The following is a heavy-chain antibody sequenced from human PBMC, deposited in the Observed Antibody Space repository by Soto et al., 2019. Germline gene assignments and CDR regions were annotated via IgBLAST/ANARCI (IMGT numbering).Heavy chain of an antibody. V-gene: IGHV3-23*01. J-gene: IGHJ5*02. CDR1: GFTFSSYA. CDR2: ISGSGGNT. Sequence: EVQLLESGGGLVQPGGSLRLSCAASGFTFSSYAMSWVRQAPGKGLEWVSAISGSGGNTYYADSVKGRFTISRDNSKNTLYLQLNSLRAEDTAIYYCANRLTVHDFWSGYYNPPGTWGQGTLVTVSS. CDR3: ANRLTVHDFWSGYYNPPGT. D-gene: IGHD3-3*01.